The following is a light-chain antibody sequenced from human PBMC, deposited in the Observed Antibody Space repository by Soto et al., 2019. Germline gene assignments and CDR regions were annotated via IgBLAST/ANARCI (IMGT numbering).Light chain of an antibody. CDR3: SSFTRNSALEVL. Sequence: QSALTQPASVSGSPGQSITVSCTGTSNDVGSYNYVSWYQQHPGKAPKLMIYEVSYRPSGVSDRFSGSKTGNTASLTISGLPPEDEATYYCSSFTRNSALEVLFGGGTKLTVL. CDR2: EVS. V-gene: IGLV2-14*01. J-gene: IGLJ2*01. CDR1: SNDVGSYNY.